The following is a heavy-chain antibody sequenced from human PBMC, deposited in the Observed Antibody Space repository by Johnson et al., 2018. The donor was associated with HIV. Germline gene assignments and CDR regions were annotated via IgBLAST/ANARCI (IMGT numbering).Heavy chain of an antibody. V-gene: IGHV3-53*01. J-gene: IGHJ3*02. CDR3: ASIAARRVSAFDI. Sequence: VQLVESGGGLIQPGGSLRLSCAASGFIVSSNYMSWVRQAPGKGLEWVSVIYSGGSTYYADSVKGRFTISIDNSKNTLYLQMNSLRAEDTAVYYCASIAARRVSAFDIWDQGTMVTVSS. D-gene: IGHD6-6*01. CDR2: IYSGGST. CDR1: GFIVSSNY.